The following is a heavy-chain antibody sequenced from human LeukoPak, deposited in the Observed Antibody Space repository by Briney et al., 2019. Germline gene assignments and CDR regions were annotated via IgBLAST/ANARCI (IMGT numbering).Heavy chain of an antibody. CDR3: AKPYVVVTAIGAFDT. CDR2: ISGRGGST. CDR1: GFTFSSYA. D-gene: IGHD2-21*02. Sequence: PGGSVRLSCAASGFTFSSYAMRWVRQARGKGGEGVSAISGRGGSTYYADSVKGRFTISRDNYKKTLYVQMNRLRAEDTGVYYCAKPYVVVTAIGAFDTWGQGTMVTVSS. V-gene: IGHV3-23*01. J-gene: IGHJ3*02.